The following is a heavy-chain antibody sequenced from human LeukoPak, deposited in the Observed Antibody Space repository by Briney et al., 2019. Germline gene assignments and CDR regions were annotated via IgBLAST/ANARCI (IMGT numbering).Heavy chain of an antibody. J-gene: IGHJ4*02. CDR2: ISGRGGST. Sequence: PGGSLRLSCAASGFTFSNSAMTWVRQAPGKGLEGVSAISGRGGSTYYADSVKGRLTLSRDNPKKTLYVQMNSLRANATAVYYCAKEGKPRSGSYSQAKPVYWGQGALVTVSS. D-gene: IGHD1-26*01. V-gene: IGHV3-23*01. CDR1: GFTFSNSA. CDR3: AKEGKPRSGSYSQAKPVY.